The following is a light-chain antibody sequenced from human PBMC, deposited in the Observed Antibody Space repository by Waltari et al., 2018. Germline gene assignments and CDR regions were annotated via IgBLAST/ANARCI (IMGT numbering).Light chain of an antibody. Sequence: EVVMTQYPATLSVSPGGGATLSCRARHGLGTNLAWYQQKPGQAPRLLIYTASTRAAGVPARFSGSGSGTEFTLTISSLQSEDSAVYYCQQYNNWPPLTFGGGTKVEI. CDR3: QQYNNWPPLT. CDR2: TAS. V-gene: IGKV3-15*01. J-gene: IGKJ4*01. CDR1: HGLGTN.